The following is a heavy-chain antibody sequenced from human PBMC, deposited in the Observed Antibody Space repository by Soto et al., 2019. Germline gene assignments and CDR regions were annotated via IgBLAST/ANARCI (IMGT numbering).Heavy chain of an antibody. J-gene: IGHJ3*02. D-gene: IGHD3-10*01. Sequence: QVQLVQSGAEGKKPGASVKVSCKASGYTFTSYAMHWVRQAPGQRLEWMGWINAGNGNTKYSQKFQGRVTITRDTSASTAYMELSSLRSEDTAVYYCARGASMVRGVILDAFDIWGQGTMVTVSS. V-gene: IGHV1-3*01. CDR1: GYTFTSYA. CDR3: ARGASMVRGVILDAFDI. CDR2: INAGNGNT.